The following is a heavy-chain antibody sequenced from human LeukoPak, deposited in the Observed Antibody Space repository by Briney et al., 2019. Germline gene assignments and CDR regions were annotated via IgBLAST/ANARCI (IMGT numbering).Heavy chain of an antibody. CDR2: MNPNTGNA. D-gene: IGHD5-12*01. V-gene: IGHV1-8*03. J-gene: IGHJ4*02. CDR3: ARTSGYELFDY. Sequence: EASVTVSCKASGYTFTNFDINWVRQATGQGLEWMGWMNPNTGNAGYAQKFQDRVTITWDASISTAYMDLSSLKASDTAMYYCARTSGYELFDYWGQGTLVTVSS. CDR1: GYTFTNFD.